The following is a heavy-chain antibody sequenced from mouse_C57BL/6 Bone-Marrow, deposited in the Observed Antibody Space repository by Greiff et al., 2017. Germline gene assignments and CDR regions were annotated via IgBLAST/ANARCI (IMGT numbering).Heavy chain of an antibody. Sequence: VQLLQSVAELVRPGASVKLSCTASGFTIKNTYMHWVKQRPEQGLEWIGWIYPGNGNTKYAAKFQGKATMTADTSSNTAYLQLSSLTSEDTAIYYCASDYYGSSESDVWGTGTTVTVSS. CDR2: IYPGNGNT. D-gene: IGHD1-1*01. CDR3: ASDYYGSSESDV. CDR1: GFTIKNTY. J-gene: IGHJ1*03. V-gene: IGHV14-3*01.